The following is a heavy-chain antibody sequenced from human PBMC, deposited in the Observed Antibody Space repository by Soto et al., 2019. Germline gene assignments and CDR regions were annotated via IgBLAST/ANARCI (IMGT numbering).Heavy chain of an antibody. J-gene: IGHJ4*02. CDR3: ARKAYYASGRINLFDS. CDR2: IYYSGRT. D-gene: IGHD3-10*01. V-gene: IGHV4-31*03. Sequence: PSETLSLTCNVSGASINSAGYYWSWIRQHPGKGPEWIGYIYYSGRTYYNPSLKTRVTISIGTSKTQFSLKLSSVNAADTAMYYCARKAYYASGRINLFDSWGQGTLVTVSS. CDR1: GASINSAGYY.